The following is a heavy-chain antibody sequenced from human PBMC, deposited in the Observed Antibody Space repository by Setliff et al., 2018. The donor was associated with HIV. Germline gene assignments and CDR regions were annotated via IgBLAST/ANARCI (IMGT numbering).Heavy chain of an antibody. J-gene: IGHJ6*03. V-gene: IGHV1-69*13. CDR1: GGTFSNYA. D-gene: IGHD2-15*01. Sequence: GASVKVSCKASGGTFSNYAINWVRQAPGQGLEWVGGITPIFGTINYAPKFLGRVTITADESTTAAYMELSSLRSEDTAVYFCARGPNAAGYMDVWGKGTTVTVSS. CDR2: ITPIFGTI. CDR3: ARGPNAAGYMDV.